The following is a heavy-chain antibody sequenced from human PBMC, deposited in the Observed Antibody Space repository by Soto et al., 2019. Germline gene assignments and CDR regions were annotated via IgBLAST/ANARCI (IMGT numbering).Heavy chain of an antibody. J-gene: IGHJ5*01. CDR2: NYYSGST. CDR1: GGSISSGDYY. CDR3: ARERVPSYIHHTWFDS. Sequence: SETLSLTCTVSGGSISSGDYYWSWLRQSPGKGLEWIGYNYYSGSTYYNPTLKSPVTISIDTSKNQFSLKLSSVTAADTAVYYCARERVPSYIHHTWFDSWGQGTLVTVPS. V-gene: IGHV4-30-4*01. D-gene: IGHD3-10*01.